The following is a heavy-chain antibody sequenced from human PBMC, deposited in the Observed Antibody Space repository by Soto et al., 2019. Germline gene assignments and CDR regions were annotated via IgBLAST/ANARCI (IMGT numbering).Heavy chain of an antibody. J-gene: IGHJ2*01. CDR2: IYSGGNT. V-gene: IGHV3-53*01. CDR3: ARSPSSQMEYVPWYFDR. D-gene: IGHD1-1*01. Sequence: EVQLVESGGHLIQPGGSLRLSCAASGFTFSRNYMSWVRQTPGKGLEWVATIYSGGNTNNADSVKGRFPISRDNSKNTLYLQRNSLGAEDTAVYYCARSPSSQMEYVPWYFDRWGRGTLVIVSS. CDR1: GFTFSRNY.